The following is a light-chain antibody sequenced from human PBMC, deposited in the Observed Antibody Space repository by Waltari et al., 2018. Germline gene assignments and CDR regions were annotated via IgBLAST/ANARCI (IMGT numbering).Light chain of an antibody. CDR1: QTITKRY. Sequence: VLTQSPGTLSLYPGETATLSCRASQTITKRYFAWYQQKPGQAPRLLIYGASSRAAGVPDRFSGSGSGTDFTLTISRLEPEDFAVYFCQQYGSSIMYTFGQGTKLEIK. CDR3: QQYGSSIMYT. J-gene: IGKJ2*01. CDR2: GAS. V-gene: IGKV3-20*01.